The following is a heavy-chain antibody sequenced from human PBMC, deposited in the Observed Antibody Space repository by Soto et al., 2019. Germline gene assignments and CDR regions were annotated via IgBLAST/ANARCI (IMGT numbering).Heavy chain of an antibody. CDR2: IVPNIGTV. CDR1: GGTLSRFISYP. D-gene: IGHD3-3*01. Sequence: QVQLVQSGAEVKKPGSSVKVSCEASGGTLSRFISYPINWVRQAPGQGLEWMGGIVPNIGTVNYAQKFQGRLTITADQSTGTAYMELSNLRSEDTALYYCARRDTSGFLRYFDNWGQGTLVTVSS. V-gene: IGHV1-69*01. CDR3: ARRDTSGFLRYFDN. J-gene: IGHJ4*02.